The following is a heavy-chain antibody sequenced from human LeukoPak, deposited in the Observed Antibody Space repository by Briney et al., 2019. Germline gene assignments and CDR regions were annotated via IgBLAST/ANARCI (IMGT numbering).Heavy chain of an antibody. CDR3: ARGWERGFDC. D-gene: IGHD1-26*01. Sequence: GGSLRLPSGAPGFTFNTHHKGWVRQITGKRLEWVSAIGAAGGTYYPGSVKGRFTISRENAKNSLYLQMNSLRVGDTAVYYCARGWERGFDCWGQGTLVTVSS. V-gene: IGHV3-13*01. CDR2: IGAAGGT. J-gene: IGHJ4*02. CDR1: GFTFNTHH.